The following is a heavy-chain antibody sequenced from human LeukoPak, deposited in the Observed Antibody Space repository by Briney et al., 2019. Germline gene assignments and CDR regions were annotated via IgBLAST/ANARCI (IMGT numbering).Heavy chain of an antibody. V-gene: IGHV1-2*02. CDR3: ARDLSGVRGYTYGRGIDY. J-gene: IGHJ4*02. CDR2: INPNSGGT. Sequence: ASVKVSCKASGYTFTGYYMHWVRQAPGQGLEWMGWINPNSGGTNYAQKFQGRVTMTRDTSISTAYMELSRLRSDDTAVYYCARDLSGVRGYTYGRGIDYWGQGTLVTVSS. CDR1: GYTFTGYY. D-gene: IGHD5-18*01.